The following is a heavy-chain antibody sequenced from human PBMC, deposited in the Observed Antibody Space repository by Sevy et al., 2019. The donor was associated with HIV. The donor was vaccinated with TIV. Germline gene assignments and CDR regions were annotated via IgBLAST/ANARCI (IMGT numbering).Heavy chain of an antibody. CDR3: ARESIAAAGDFDY. CDR1: GGSINNYY. Sequence: SETLSLTCTVSGGSINNYYWSWIRQPPGKGLEWIGYIYYSGNTNYNPSLKSRVTISVDTSKNQFSLKLRSVTAADTAVYYCARESIAAAGDFDYWGQGTLVTVSS. J-gene: IGHJ4*02. V-gene: IGHV4-59*01. D-gene: IGHD6-13*01. CDR2: IYYSGNT.